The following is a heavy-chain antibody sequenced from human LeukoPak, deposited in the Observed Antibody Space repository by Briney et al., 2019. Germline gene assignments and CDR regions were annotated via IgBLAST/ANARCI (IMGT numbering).Heavy chain of an antibody. CDR1: GFTFSSYA. Sequence: PGGSLRLSCAASGFTFSSYAMSWVRQAPRKGLEWVSAISGSGGSTYYADSVKGRFTISRDNSKNTLYLQMNSLRDEDSAAYYCARVYLERLTAGYFDHWGQGTWVTVSP. CDR3: ARVYLERLTAGYFDH. V-gene: IGHV3-23*01. D-gene: IGHD2-8*01. CDR2: ISGSGGST. J-gene: IGHJ4*02.